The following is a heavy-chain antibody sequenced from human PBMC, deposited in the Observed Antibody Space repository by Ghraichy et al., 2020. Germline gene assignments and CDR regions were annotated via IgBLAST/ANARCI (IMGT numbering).Heavy chain of an antibody. CDR2: IFGGGST. Sequence: GGSLRLSCAASRFTVSSNYMSWVRQAPGKGLEWVSVIFGGGSTYYADSVKGRFTISRDNSKNTLYLQMNSLRAEDTAVYYCARGPTIVTHYYGMDVWGQGTTVTVSS. CDR1: RFTVSSNY. CDR3: ARGPTIVTHYYGMDV. J-gene: IGHJ6*02. D-gene: IGHD3-22*01. V-gene: IGHV3-66*02.